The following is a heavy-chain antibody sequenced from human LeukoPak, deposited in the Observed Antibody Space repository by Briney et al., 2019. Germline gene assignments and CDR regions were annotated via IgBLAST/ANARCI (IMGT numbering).Heavy chain of an antibody. CDR2: IRSGGDNI. CDR3: VRDVQFAFDI. Sequence: GGSLRLSCASSGFTFSSEPMNWVRQAPGKGLEWVAHIRSGGDNIHYVDSVRGRFTISRDNAKKSLYLQMNSLRAEDTAVYYCVRDVQFAFDIWGQGTMVTVSS. CDR1: GFTFSSEP. V-gene: IGHV3-48*01. J-gene: IGHJ3*02. D-gene: IGHD5-24*01.